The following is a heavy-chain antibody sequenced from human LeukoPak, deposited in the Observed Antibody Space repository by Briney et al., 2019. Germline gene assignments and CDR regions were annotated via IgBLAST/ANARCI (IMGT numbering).Heavy chain of an antibody. CDR2: INPNSGGT. V-gene: IGHV1-2*02. J-gene: IGHJ4*02. Sequence: ASVKVSCKASGYTFTGYYMHWVRQAPGQGLEWMGWINPNSGGTNYAQKFQGRVTMTRDTSISTAYMELSSLRSEDTAVYYCARVRSAYCSSTSCPFDYWGQGTLVTVSS. CDR1: GYTFTGYY. D-gene: IGHD2-2*01. CDR3: ARVRSAYCSSTSCPFDY.